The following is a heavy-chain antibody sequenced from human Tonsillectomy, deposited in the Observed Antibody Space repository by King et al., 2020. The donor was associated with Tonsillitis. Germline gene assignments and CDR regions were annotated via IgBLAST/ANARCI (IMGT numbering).Heavy chain of an antibody. CDR2: IIPIFGTA. D-gene: IGHD3-10*01. V-gene: IGHV1-69*01. J-gene: IGHJ3*02. CDR3: ARVRTRGGSESYCAFDI. Sequence: GQLVQSGAEVKKPGSSVKVSCKASGGTFSSFAISWVRQAPGQGLEWIGGIIPIFGTANYAQKFQGRVTITADESTSTANMELSSLRSEDTAMYYCARVRTRGGSESYCAFDIWGQGTMVTVSS. CDR1: GGTFSSFA.